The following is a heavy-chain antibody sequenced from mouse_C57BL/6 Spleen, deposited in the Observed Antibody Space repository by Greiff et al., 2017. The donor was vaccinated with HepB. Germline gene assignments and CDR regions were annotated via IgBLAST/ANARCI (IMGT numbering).Heavy chain of an antibody. D-gene: IGHD2-5*01. J-gene: IGHJ2*01. V-gene: IGHV1-76*01. Sequence: VQLQQSGAELVRPGASVKLSCKASGYTFTDYYINWVKQRPGQGLEWIARIYPGSGNTYYNEKFKGKATLTAEKSSSTAYMQLSSLTSEDSAVYFCARWGYSNPFDYWGQGTTLTVSS. CDR1: GYTFTDYY. CDR2: IYPGSGNT. CDR3: ARWGYSNPFDY.